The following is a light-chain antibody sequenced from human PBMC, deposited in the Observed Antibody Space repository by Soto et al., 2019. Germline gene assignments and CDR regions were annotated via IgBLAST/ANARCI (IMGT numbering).Light chain of an antibody. CDR3: QPYGSSPP. V-gene: IGKV3-20*01. Sequence: EIVLTQSPGTLSLSPGERATLSCRASQSVSSSYLAWYQQKPGQAPRLLIYGASSRATGIPDRFSGSGSGTDFTLPTSRLEPEDFAVYYCQPYGSSPPFGQGTRLEI. CDR1: QSVSSSY. CDR2: GAS. J-gene: IGKJ5*01.